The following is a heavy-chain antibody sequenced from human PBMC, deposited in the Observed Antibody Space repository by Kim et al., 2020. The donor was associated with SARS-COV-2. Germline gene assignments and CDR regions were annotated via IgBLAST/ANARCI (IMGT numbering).Heavy chain of an antibody. CDR2: GRP. CDR3: ARPYTSGTYDN. V-gene: IGHV4-39*01. Sequence: GRPYYNPSLKSPGAISADPSKNQFSLKLTSVTAADTAVYYCARPYTSGTYDNWGQGTLVIVSS. D-gene: IGHD6-19*01. J-gene: IGHJ4*02.